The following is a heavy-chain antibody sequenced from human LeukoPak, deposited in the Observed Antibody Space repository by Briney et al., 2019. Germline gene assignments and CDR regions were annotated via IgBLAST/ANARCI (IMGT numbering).Heavy chain of an antibody. CDR3: ARGRGYSGYDAFDI. D-gene: IGHD5-12*01. J-gene: IGHJ3*02. Sequence: PGGSLRLSCAASGFTFSSYAMHWARQAPGKGLEWVAVISYDGSNKYYADSVKGRFTISRDNSKNTLYLQMNSLRAEDTAVYYCARGRGYSGYDAFDIWGQGTMVTVSS. V-gene: IGHV3-30*04. CDR1: GFTFSSYA. CDR2: ISYDGSNK.